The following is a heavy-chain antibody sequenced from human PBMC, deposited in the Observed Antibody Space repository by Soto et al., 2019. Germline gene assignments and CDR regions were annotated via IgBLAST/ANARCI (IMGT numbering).Heavy chain of an antibody. D-gene: IGHD6-19*01. Sequence: EVQLLESGGGSVQPGGYLRLSCAASGFTFSNHAMAWLRQVPGKGLGWVSGISGGGGDTYHADYVRGRFTISRDNSKNTLYLQMNSLRAEDAAVYYCARTDSSGWSTRYGMDVWGQGTTVTVSS. CDR2: ISGGGGDT. V-gene: IGHV3-23*01. J-gene: IGHJ6*02. CDR3: ARTDSSGWSTRYGMDV. CDR1: GFTFSNHA.